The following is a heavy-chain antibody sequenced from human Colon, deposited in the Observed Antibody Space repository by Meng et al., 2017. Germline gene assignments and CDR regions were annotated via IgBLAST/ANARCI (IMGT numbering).Heavy chain of an antibody. D-gene: IGHD3-10*01. CDR1: GFTFSSYW. Sequence: EVQVVESGGGLVQSGGSLRLSCAASGFTFSSYWIHWVRQAPGKGLVWVSRISPDGSIANYADSVKGRFTISRDNAKNTAHLHMNGLRAEDTALYYCARDMHGADDYWGQGTLVTVSS. V-gene: IGHV3-74*01. J-gene: IGHJ4*02. CDR3: ARDMHGADDY. CDR2: ISPDGSIA.